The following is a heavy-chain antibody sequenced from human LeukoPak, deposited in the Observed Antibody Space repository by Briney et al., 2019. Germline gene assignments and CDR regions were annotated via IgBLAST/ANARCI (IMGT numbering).Heavy chain of an antibody. J-gene: IGHJ6*02. CDR2: ISYDGSNK. D-gene: IGHD6-13*01. CDR3: ARDRLAAAGIDYYYYYGMDV. CDR1: GFTFSSYA. Sequence: QSGGSLRLSCAASGFTFSSYAMPWVRQAPGKGLDWVAVISYDGSNKYYADSVKGRFTISRDNSKNTLYLQMNSLRAEDTAVYYCARDRLAAAGIDYYYYYGMDVWGQGTTVTVSS. V-gene: IGHV3-30*04.